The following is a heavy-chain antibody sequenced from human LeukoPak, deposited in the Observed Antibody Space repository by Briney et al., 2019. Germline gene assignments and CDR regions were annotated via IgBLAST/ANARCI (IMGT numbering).Heavy chain of an antibody. CDR3: ARGPPLGLGTPEYYFDY. J-gene: IGHJ4*02. CDR1: GYTFTSYY. CDR2: INPTTRST. Sequence: ASVKVSCKASGYTFTSYYMHWVRQAPGQGLEWIGIINPTTRSTSYAQKFQGRVTMTRDTSTSTVYMELSSLRSEDTAVYYCARGPPLGLGTPEYYFDYWGQGTLVTVSS. D-gene: IGHD3-16*01. V-gene: IGHV1-46*01.